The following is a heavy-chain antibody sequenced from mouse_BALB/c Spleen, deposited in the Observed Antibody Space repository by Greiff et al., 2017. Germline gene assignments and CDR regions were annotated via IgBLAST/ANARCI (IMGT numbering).Heavy chain of an antibody. J-gene: IGHJ4*01. CDR2: ISTYYGDA. Sequence: QVQLQQSGAELVRPGVSVKISCKGSGYTFTDYAMHWVKQSHAKSLEWIGVISTYYGDASYNQKFKGKATMTVDKSSRTAYMELARLTSEDSAIYYCARPAYYGNYYAMDYWGQGTSVTVSS. V-gene: IGHV1S137*01. CDR3: ARPAYYGNYYAMDY. D-gene: IGHD2-10*01. CDR1: GYTFTDYA.